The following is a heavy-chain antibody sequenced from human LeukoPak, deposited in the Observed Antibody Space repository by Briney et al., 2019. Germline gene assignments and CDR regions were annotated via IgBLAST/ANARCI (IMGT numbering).Heavy chain of an antibody. V-gene: IGHV1-2*02. Sequence: ASVKVSCKASGYTFTDYYMHWVRLAPGQGLGWMGWINPSSGGTNYAQKFQGRVTMTRDTSISTAYMELSRLTFDDTAVYYCTRHVGAEVWFDPWGQGTLVTVSS. D-gene: IGHD1-26*01. CDR2: INPSSGGT. J-gene: IGHJ5*02. CDR3: TRHVGAEVWFDP. CDR1: GYTFTDYY.